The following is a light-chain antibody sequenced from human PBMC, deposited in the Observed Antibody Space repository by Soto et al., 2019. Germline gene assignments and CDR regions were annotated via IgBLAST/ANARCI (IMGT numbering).Light chain of an antibody. V-gene: IGKV1-39*01. CDR1: QRISTY. Sequence: DIQMTQSPSSLSASVGDRVTITCRASQRISTYLNWYQQKPGKAPKLLIYKASTLKSGVPSRFRGSGSETDFTLTITSLQPEDFATYYCQQSYTTPRTFGQGTKVDIK. J-gene: IGKJ1*01. CDR2: KAS. CDR3: QQSYTTPRT.